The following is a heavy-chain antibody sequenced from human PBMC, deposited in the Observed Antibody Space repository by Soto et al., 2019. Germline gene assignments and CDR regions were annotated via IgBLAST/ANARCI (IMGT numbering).Heavy chain of an antibody. D-gene: IGHD3-16*02. Sequence: SETLSLTCTVSGGSISSYYWSWIRQPPGKGLEWIGYIYYSGSTNYNPSLKSRVTISVDTSKNQFSLKLSSVTAADTAVYYCARHSVGSDDYIWGSYRYRNDAFDIWGQGTMVTVSS. CDR2: IYYSGST. CDR3: ARHSVGSDDYIWGSYRYRNDAFDI. J-gene: IGHJ3*02. CDR1: GGSISSYY. V-gene: IGHV4-59*08.